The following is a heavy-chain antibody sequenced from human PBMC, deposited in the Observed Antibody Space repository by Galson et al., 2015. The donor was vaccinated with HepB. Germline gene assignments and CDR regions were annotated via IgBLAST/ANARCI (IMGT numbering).Heavy chain of an antibody. CDR3: ARDSSSWSPTSKTLDY. Sequence: TLSLTCTVSGGSISSGSYYWSWIRQPAGKGLEWIGRIYTSGSTNYNPSLKSRVTMSVDTSKNQFSLKLSSVTAADTAVYYCARDSSSWSPTSKTLDYRGQGTLVTVSS. CDR2: IYTSGST. J-gene: IGHJ4*02. V-gene: IGHV4-61*02. D-gene: IGHD6-13*01. CDR1: GGSISSGSYY.